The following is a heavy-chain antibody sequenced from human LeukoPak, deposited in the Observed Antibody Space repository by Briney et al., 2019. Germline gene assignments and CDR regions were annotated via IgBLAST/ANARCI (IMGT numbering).Heavy chain of an antibody. CDR3: ARVSCTSASCSYYYYMDV. CDR2: IYTSGGT. CDR1: GVSISPYC. V-gene: IGHV4-4*07. J-gene: IGHJ6*03. Sequence: SETLSLTCTVSGVSISPYCWSWIRQPAGKGLEWIGRIYTSGGTNYNPSLKSRVTMSIDTSKNQLSLKLSSVTAADTAVYHCARVSCTSASCSYYYYMDVWGKGTTVTVSS. D-gene: IGHD2-2*01.